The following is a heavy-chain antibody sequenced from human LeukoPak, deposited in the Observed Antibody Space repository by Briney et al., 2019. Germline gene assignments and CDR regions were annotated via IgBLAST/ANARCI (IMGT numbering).Heavy chain of an antibody. CDR1: RFTLSNYW. V-gene: IGHV3-7*01. CDR2: IKQDGSET. CDR3: ARDRSSSWYGSVYFDY. D-gene: IGHD6-13*01. J-gene: IGHJ4*02. Sequence: PGGSLRLSCAASRFTLSNYWMSWVRQAPGKGLEWVANIKQDGSETYYADSVKGRFTISRDNAKNSLYLQMNSLRAEDTAVYYCARDRSSSWYGSVYFDYWGQGTLVTVSS.